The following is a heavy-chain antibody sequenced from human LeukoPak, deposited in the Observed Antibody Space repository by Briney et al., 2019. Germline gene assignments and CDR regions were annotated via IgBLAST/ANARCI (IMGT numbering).Heavy chain of an antibody. CDR3: ARSRGGASGPFDY. J-gene: IGHJ4*02. V-gene: IGHV4-61*05. D-gene: IGHD3-16*01. Sequence: IPSETLSLTCTVSGGSISSSSYYWGWIRQPPGKGLEWIGYIYTSGSTNYNPSLKSRVTISVDTSKNQFSLKLSSVTAADTAVYYCARSRGGASGPFDYWGQGTLVTVSS. CDR1: GGSISSSSYY. CDR2: IYTSGST.